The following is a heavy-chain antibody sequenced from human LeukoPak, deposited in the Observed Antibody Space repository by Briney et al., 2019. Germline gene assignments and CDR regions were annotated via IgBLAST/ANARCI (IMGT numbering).Heavy chain of an antibody. CDR1: GFTFSSYA. J-gene: IGHJ5*02. CDR3: VRDPDYCSGGSCYSRTTGSDWFDP. V-gene: IGHV3-30-3*01. Sequence: GGSLRLSCAASGFTFSSYAMHWVRQAPGKGLEWVAVISYDGSNKYYADSVKGRFTISRDNSKNTLYLQMNSLRAEDTAVYYCVRDPDYCSGGSCYSRTTGSDWFDPWGQGTLVTVSS. CDR2: ISYDGSNK. D-gene: IGHD2-15*01.